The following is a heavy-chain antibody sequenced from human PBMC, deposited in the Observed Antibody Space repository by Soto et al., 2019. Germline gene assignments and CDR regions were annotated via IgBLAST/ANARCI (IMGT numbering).Heavy chain of an antibody. Sequence: QVQLQESGPGLVKPSETLSLNCTVSGNSITSDYWTWIRQPPGKGLEWIGHVYYTGSIAYSASLRSRITISIDPSKPHFSLKLSSVTAADSAVYFCARGGGTYCGGGSCYRPRAFDIWGLGTVVTVSS. CDR3: ARGGGTYCGGGSCYRPRAFDI. V-gene: IGHV4-59*01. CDR1: GNSITSDY. J-gene: IGHJ3*02. D-gene: IGHD2-15*01. CDR2: VYYTGSI.